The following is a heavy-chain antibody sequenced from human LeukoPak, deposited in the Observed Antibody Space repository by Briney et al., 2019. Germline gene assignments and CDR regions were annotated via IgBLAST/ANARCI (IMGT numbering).Heavy chain of an antibody. V-gene: IGHV3-9*01. CDR1: GFTFDDYA. CDR3: AKDMSYCSGGSCYSGVYYYGMDV. Sequence: PGRSLRLSCAASGFTFDDYAMHWVRQAPGKGLEWVSGISWNSGSIGYADSVKGRFTISRDNAKNSLYLQMNSLRAEDTALYYCAKDMSYCSGGSCYSGVYYYGMDVWGQGTTVTVSS. J-gene: IGHJ6*02. D-gene: IGHD2-15*01. CDR2: ISWNSGSI.